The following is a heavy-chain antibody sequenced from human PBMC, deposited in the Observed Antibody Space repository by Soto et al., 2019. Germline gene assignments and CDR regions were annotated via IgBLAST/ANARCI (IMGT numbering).Heavy chain of an antibody. Sequence: EVQLVESGGGLVKPEGSLRLSCAASGFTFSSYSMNWVRQAPGKGLEWVSSISASSSYIYYADSVKGRFTVSRDNAKNSLYLQINSLRDEDTAVYYCARGSIVATSLTPFDFWGQGTLVIVSS. CDR2: ISASSSYI. J-gene: IGHJ4*02. D-gene: IGHD5-12*01. CDR3: ARGSIVATSLTPFDF. CDR1: GFTFSSYS. V-gene: IGHV3-21*01.